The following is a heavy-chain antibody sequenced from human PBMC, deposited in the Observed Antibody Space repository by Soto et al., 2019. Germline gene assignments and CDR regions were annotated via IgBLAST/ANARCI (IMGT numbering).Heavy chain of an antibody. Sequence: ASVKVSCKASGYTFTSYDINWVRQATGQGLEWMGWMNPNSGNTGYAQKFQGRVTMTRKTSISTAYMELSSLRSEDTAVYYCARGKHGFGVVISGRYYYYMDVWGKGTTVTVSS. CDR2: MNPNSGNT. CDR3: ARGKHGFGVVISGRYYYYMDV. J-gene: IGHJ6*03. CDR1: GYTFTSYD. D-gene: IGHD3-3*01. V-gene: IGHV1-8*01.